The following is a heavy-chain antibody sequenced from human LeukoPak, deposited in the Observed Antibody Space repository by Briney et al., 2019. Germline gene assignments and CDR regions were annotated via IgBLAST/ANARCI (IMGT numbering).Heavy chain of an antibody. CDR2: IYYSGST. CDR1: GGSISSDY. Sequence: PSETLSLTCTVSGGSISSDYWSWIRQPPGKGLEWIGYIYYSGSTNYNPSLKSRVTISVDTSKNQFSLKLSSVTAADTAVYYCARGDYYGSGSYYNDYYYGMDVWGQGTTVTVSS. CDR3: ARGDYYGSGSYYNDYYYGMDV. J-gene: IGHJ6*02. D-gene: IGHD3-10*01. V-gene: IGHV4-59*01.